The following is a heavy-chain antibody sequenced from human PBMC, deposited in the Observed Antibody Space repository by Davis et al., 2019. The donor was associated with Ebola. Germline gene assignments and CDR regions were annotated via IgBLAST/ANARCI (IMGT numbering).Heavy chain of an antibody. CDR1: GGSFGGYA. D-gene: IGHD3-9*01. V-gene: IGHV1-69*10. CDR2: IALMFGVA. CDR3: ARAGRYFDWLDYAFDI. Sequence: AASVKVSCKATGGSFGGYAVNWVRQTPRQGLEWMGGIALMFGVANYAQKFQGRVTITADTSTSTAYMELRSLRFDDTAVYYCARAGRYFDWLDYAFDIWGQGTMVTVSS. J-gene: IGHJ3*02.